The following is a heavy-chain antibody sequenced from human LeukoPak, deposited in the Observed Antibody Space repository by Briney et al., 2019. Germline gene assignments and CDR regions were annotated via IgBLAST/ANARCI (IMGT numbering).Heavy chain of an antibody. CDR1: GYSFTSYW. V-gene: IGHV5-10-1*01. CDR2: IDPSDSYT. D-gene: IGHD5-12*01. J-gene: IGHJ3*02. CDR3: ARHSSRYSGYDLNDAFDI. Sequence: KPGGSLRISCKGSGYSFTSYWISWVRQMPGKGLEWMGRIDPSDSYTNYNPSFQGHVTISADKSISTAYLQWSSLKASDTAMYYCARHSSRYSGYDLNDAFDIWGQGAMVTVSS.